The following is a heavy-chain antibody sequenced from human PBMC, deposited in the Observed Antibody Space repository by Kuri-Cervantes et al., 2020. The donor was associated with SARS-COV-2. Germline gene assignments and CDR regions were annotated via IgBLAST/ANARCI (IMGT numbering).Heavy chain of an antibody. D-gene: IGHD3-22*01. J-gene: IGHJ2*01. CDR3: ARDLYYDSSGSGDWYFDL. CDR2: IIPILGIA. Sequence: SVKVSCKASGGTFSSYTISWVRQAPGQGLEWMGRIIPILGIANYAQKFQGRVTITADESTGTAYMELSSLRSEDTAVYYCARDLYYDSSGSGDWYFDLWGRGPLVPVSS. V-gene: IGHV1-69*04. CDR1: GGTFSSYT.